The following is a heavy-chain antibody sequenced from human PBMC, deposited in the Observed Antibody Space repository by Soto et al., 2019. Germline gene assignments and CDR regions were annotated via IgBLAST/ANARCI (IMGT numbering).Heavy chain of an antibody. J-gene: IGHJ4*02. Sequence: EVQLLESGGDLVQPGGSLTLSCAASGFTFSDYAMSWVRQAPGKGLEWVSAFRGGGGSTFYADSMRGRFTISRDNAKSTLYLQMNSLRAEDTAVYYCAKIGWSEVAGWEFDYWGQGTLVTVSS. D-gene: IGHD6-19*01. V-gene: IGHV3-23*01. CDR1: GFTFSDYA. CDR2: FRGGGGST. CDR3: AKIGWSEVAGWEFDY.